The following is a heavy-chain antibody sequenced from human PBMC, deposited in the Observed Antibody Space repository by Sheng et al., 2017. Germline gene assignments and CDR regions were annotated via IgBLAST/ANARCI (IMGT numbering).Heavy chain of an antibody. D-gene: IGHD6-13*01. CDR1: GGSFSGYY. Sequence: QVQLQQWGAGLLKPSETLSLTCAVYGGSFSGYYWSWIRQPPGKGLEWIGEINHSGSTNYNPSLKSRVTISVDTSKNQFSLKLSSVTAADTAVYYCARHGGSSWYSWFDPWGQGNPGHRL. J-gene: IGHJ5*02. CDR2: INHSGST. V-gene: IGHV4-34*01. CDR3: ARHGGSSWYSWFDP.